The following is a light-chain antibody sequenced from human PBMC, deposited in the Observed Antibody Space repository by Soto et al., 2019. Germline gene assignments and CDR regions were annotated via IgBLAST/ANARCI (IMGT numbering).Light chain of an antibody. Sequence: EIVMTQSAATAALSRGDRATLYXRPSHSVIVKLPWFQQKSGQXTRLLXXHEXARATAIPARFSGSGSGTEFTLTISGLQSEDFTVYYCQQYNNWPPWTFGQGTKVDIK. J-gene: IGKJ1*01. CDR1: HSVIVK. CDR2: HEX. V-gene: IGKV3-15*01. CDR3: QQYNNWPPWT.